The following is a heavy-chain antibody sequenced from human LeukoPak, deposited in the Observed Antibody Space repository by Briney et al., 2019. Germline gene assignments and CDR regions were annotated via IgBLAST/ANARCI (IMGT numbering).Heavy chain of an antibody. Sequence: PGGSLRLSCAASGFTFSTYWMTWARQAPGKGLEWVANIKEDGSEENHLDSVEGRFSISRDNAKNSLYLHMNSLRAEDTAVYYCAKDHKSGCYDYWGPGILVTVSS. V-gene: IGHV3-7*01. D-gene: IGHD6-19*01. J-gene: IGHJ4*02. CDR1: GFTFSTYW. CDR2: IKEDGSEE. CDR3: AKDHKSGCYDY.